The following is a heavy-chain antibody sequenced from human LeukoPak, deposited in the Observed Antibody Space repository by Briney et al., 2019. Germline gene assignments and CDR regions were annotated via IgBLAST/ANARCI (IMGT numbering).Heavy chain of an antibody. D-gene: IGHD1-26*01. CDR3: ARDSLGAGTVGATSGY. J-gene: IGHJ4*02. Sequence: SETLSLTCTVSGGSISSYYWSWVRQPAGKGLEWIGRVYTSGSTYYNPSLKSRVTISVDTSKNQFSLKLSSVTAADTAVYYCARDSLGAGTVGATSGYWGQGTLVTVSS. CDR1: GGSISSYY. V-gene: IGHV4-4*07. CDR2: VYTSGST.